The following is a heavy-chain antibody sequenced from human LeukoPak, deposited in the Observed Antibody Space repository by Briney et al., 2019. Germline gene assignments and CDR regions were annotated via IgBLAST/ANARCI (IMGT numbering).Heavy chain of an antibody. D-gene: IGHD2-15*01. V-gene: IGHV3-7*01. CDR1: GFTFSSYA. J-gene: IGHJ4*02. CDR3: ARMCSGGSCYCY. CDR2: IKHDGSER. Sequence: GGSLRLSCAASGFTFSSYAMSWVRQAPGKGLEWVANIKHDGSERYYVDSVKGRFTISRDNAKNSLYLQMNSLRAEDTAVYYCARMCSGGSCYCYWGQGTLVTVSS.